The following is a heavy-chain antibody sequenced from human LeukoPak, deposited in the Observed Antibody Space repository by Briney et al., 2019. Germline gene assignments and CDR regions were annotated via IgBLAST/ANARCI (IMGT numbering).Heavy chain of an antibody. CDR3: ATTSALVFDY. V-gene: IGHV4-34*01. J-gene: IGHJ4*02. CDR1: GGSFSGYY. CDR2: INHSGST. Sequence: SETLSLTCAVYGGSFSGYYWSWIRQPPGKGLEWIGEINHSGSTNYNPSLKSRVTISVDTSKNQFSLKLSSVTAADTAVYYCATTSALVFDYWDQGTLVTVSS.